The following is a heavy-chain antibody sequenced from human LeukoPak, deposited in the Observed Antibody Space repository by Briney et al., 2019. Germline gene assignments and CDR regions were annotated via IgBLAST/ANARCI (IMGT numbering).Heavy chain of an antibody. D-gene: IGHD1-26*01. CDR1: GFTFRSYS. V-gene: IGHV3-48*01. CDR2: ISSSSSTI. J-gene: IGHJ4*02. Sequence: PGGSLRLSCAASGFTFRSYSMNWVRQAPGKGLESVSYISSSSSTIYYADSVKGRFTISRDNAKNSLYLQMDSLRAEDTAVYYCAKVGTGMGATSFDYWGQGTLVTVSS. CDR3: AKVGTGMGATSFDY.